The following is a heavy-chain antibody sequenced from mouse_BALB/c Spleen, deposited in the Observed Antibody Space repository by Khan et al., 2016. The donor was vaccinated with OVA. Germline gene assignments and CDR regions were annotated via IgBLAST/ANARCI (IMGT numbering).Heavy chain of an antibody. CDR2: ISYSGVT. V-gene: IGHV3-2*02. CDR3: ARGNYCGYYFDY. J-gene: IGHJ2*01. D-gene: IGHD1-1*01. CDR1: GYSITSGYA. Sequence: EVQLQESGPGLVKPSQSLSLTCTVTGYSITSGYAWNWIRQFPGNQLEWMGYISYSGVTSYTPSLKSRISITRDTSKNQFFLQLNSVTTEDTAADYCARGNYCGYYFDYWGQGTTLTVSS.